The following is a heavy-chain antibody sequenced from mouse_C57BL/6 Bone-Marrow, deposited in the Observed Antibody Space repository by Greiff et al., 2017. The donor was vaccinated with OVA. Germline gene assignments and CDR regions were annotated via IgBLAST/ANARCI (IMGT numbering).Heavy chain of an antibody. CDR3: ARGGYYALARVYCDY. D-gene: IGHD3-3*01. J-gene: IGHJ2*01. CDR1: GYTFTDYY. Sequence: VQMQQYGSELVKPGASVKISCKASGYTFTDYYINWVKQRPGQGLEWIGWIFPGSGSTYYNEKFKGKATFTVDKSSSTAYMLLSSLTSEDSAVYCCARGGYYALARVYCDYWGKGTTLTVSS. CDR2: IFPGSGST. V-gene: IGHV1-75*01.